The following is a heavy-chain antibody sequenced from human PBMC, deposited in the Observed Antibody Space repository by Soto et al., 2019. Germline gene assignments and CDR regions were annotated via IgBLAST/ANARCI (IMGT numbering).Heavy chain of an antibody. CDR1: GYSFTSYW. CDR2: IYPGDSDT. Sequence: PGESLKISCKGSGYSFTSYWIGWVRQMPGKGLEWMGIIYPGDSDTRYSPSFQGQVTISADKSISTAYLQWSSLKASDTAMYYCARQGYNWNLSPTFDYWGQGTLVTVSS. CDR3: ARQGYNWNLSPTFDY. D-gene: IGHD1-7*01. J-gene: IGHJ4*02. V-gene: IGHV5-51*01.